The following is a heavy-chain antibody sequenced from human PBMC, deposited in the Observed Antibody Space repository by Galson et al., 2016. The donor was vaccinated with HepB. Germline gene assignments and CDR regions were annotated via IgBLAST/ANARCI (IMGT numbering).Heavy chain of an antibody. CDR1: GFGLSTYV. V-gene: IGHV3-21*01. D-gene: IGHD3-3*01. J-gene: IGHJ6*02. CDR3: ARDTVFAPYGMDV. CDR2: ISSNSGFI. Sequence: SLRLSCAASGFGLSTYVMNWVRQAPGKGLEWVSSISSNSGFIYYADSVKGRFTISRDNAKNSLFLQMNSLRDEDTAVYYCARDTVFAPYGMDVWGQGTTVTVSS.